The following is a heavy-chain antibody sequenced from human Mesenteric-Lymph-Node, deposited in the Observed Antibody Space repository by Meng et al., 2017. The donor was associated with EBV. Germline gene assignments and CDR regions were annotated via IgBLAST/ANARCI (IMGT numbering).Heavy chain of an antibody. J-gene: IGHJ4*02. V-gene: IGHV4-4*02. CDR2: IYHDGDT. CDR1: GDAISSSKY. CDR3: ARGGSSSGWHGHFDF. Sequence: QVHRQESGQGLAKPSGTLSLTCAVSGDAISSSKYWSWVRQPPGKGLEWIGEIYHDGDTNYNPSLTSRVTISLDTSKNQFSLNLNSVTAADTAVYYCARGGSSSGWHGHFDFWGQGTLVTVSS. D-gene: IGHD6-19*01.